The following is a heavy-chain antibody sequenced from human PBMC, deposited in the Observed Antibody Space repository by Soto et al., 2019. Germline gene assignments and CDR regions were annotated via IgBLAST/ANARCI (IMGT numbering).Heavy chain of an antibody. J-gene: IGHJ4*02. Sequence: QVQLQQWGAGLLKPSETLSLTCAVYGGSFSGYYWSWIRQPPGKGLEWIGEINHSGSTNYNPSLKSRVTISVDTSKNQFSLKLSSVTAADTAVYYCARGSGSVAGSGRASDYFDCWGQGTLVTVSS. CDR2: INHSGST. V-gene: IGHV4-34*01. CDR1: GGSFSGYY. CDR3: ARGSGSVAGSGRASDYFDC. D-gene: IGHD3-10*01.